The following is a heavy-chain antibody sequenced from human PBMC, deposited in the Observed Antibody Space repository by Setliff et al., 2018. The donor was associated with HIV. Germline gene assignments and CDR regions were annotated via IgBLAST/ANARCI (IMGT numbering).Heavy chain of an antibody. CDR2: IYTSGST. Sequence: SETLSLTCTVSGGSISSGSYYWSWIRQPAGRGLEWIGRIYTSGSTTYNPSLKSRVTISVHTSKNQFSLKLNSVTAADTAVYYCARQYYYDSSGYHYYFDYWGQGTLVTVSS. V-gene: IGHV4-61*02. D-gene: IGHD3-22*01. J-gene: IGHJ4*02. CDR1: GGSISSGSYY. CDR3: ARQYYYDSSGYHYYFDY.